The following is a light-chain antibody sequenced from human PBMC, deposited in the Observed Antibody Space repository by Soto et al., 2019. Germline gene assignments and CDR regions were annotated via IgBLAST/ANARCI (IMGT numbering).Light chain of an antibody. V-gene: IGKV3-15*01. J-gene: IGKJ2*01. CDR1: EVVGLK. CDR3: QHYSDSPT. CDR2: DAS. Sequence: EIVMTQSPATLSVSPGERVTLSCRASEVVGLKLAWYQLKPGLPPRLLFYDASTRATGLPARFSGSGAGTEFTLSISSLQSEDFATYYCQHYSDSPTFGQGTKVEIK.